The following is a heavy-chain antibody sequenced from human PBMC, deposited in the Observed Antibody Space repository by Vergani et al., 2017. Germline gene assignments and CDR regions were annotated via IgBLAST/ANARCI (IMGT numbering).Heavy chain of an antibody. V-gene: IGHV1-46*03. D-gene: IGHD3-9*01. CDR2: INPSGGHT. Sequence: QVQVVQSGAEVKKFGASVKVSCKTSGYTFSNYYMHWVRQAPGQGLEWMGIINPSGGHTNYAQKFQGRVTMTRDTSTDTVHMELSSLRSEDTAIYYCARGDYDILTGYGYWGQGTLVTVSA. J-gene: IGHJ4*02. CDR3: ARGDYDILTGYGY. CDR1: GYTFSNYY.